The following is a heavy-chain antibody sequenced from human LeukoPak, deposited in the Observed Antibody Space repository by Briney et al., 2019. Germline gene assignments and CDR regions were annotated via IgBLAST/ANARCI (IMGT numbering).Heavy chain of an antibody. D-gene: IGHD1-26*01. Sequence: SETLSLTCTVSGGSISSYYWSWIRQPAGKGLEWIGRIYTSGSTNYNPSLKSRVTMSVDTSKNQFSLKLSSVTAADTAVYYCAREGNAGSGSSVAFDIWGQGTMVTVSS. J-gene: IGHJ3*02. V-gene: IGHV4-4*07. CDR2: IYTSGST. CDR1: GGSISSYY. CDR3: AREGNAGSGSSVAFDI.